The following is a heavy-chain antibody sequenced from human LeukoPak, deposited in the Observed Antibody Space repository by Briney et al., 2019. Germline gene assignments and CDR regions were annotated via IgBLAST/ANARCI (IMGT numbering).Heavy chain of an antibody. J-gene: IGHJ4*02. V-gene: IGHV4-39*01. CDR3: ANIRSLAYCGGDCYSGFDY. CDR2: IFYSGST. D-gene: IGHD2-21*02. Sequence: SETLSLTCTVSGGSISSGTYYWGWIRQPPGKGLEGIGSIFYSGSTYYNPSLKSRVTISVDTSKNQFSLKLSSVTAADTAVYYCANIRSLAYCGGDCYSGFDYWGQGTLVTVSS. CDR1: GGSISSGTYY.